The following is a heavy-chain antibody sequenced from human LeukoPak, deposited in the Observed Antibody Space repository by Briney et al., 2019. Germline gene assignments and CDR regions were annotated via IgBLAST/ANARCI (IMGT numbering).Heavy chain of an antibody. CDR3: ARGFSGWYHNSNDY. CDR2: INHSGST. J-gene: IGHJ4*02. D-gene: IGHD6-19*01. V-gene: IGHV4-34*01. Sequence: SETLSLTCAVYGGSFSGYYWSWIRQPPGKGLEWIGEINHSGSTNYNPSLKSRVTISVDTSKNQFSRKLSSVTAADTAVYYCARGFSGWYHNSNDYWGQGTLVTVSS. CDR1: GGSFSGYY.